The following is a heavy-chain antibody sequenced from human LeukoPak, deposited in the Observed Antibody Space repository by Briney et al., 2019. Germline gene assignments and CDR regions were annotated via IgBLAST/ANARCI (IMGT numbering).Heavy chain of an antibody. D-gene: IGHD6-13*01. CDR1: GYTFTVYY. J-gene: IGHJ6*02. Sequence: ASVTVSCKASGYTFTVYYLHWERLPHAPGLEWMGWINPNSGGTNCAQKFQGRVTMTRDTSISTAYMELSRLRSDDTAVYYCARDGAAALYYYYGMDVWGQGTTVTVSS. V-gene: IGHV1-2*02. CDR3: ARDGAAALYYYYGMDV. CDR2: INPNSGGT.